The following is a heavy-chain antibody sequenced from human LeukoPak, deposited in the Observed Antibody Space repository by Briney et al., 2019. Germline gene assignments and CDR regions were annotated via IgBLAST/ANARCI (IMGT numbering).Heavy chain of an antibody. CDR2: INHSGST. Sequence: KSSETLSLTCAVYGGSFSGYYWSWIRQPPGKGLEWIGEINHSGSTNYNPSLKSRVTISVDTSKNQFSLKLSSVTAADTAVYYCARLYGGNGAFDIWGQGTMVTVSS. V-gene: IGHV4-34*01. J-gene: IGHJ3*02. CDR1: GGSFSGYY. CDR3: ARLYGGNGAFDI. D-gene: IGHD4-23*01.